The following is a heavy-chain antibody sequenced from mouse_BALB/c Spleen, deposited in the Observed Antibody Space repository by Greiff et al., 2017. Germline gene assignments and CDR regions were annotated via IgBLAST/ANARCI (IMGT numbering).Heavy chain of an antibody. CDR1: GFTFSDYY. Sequence: EVMLVESGGGLVKPGGSLKLSCAASGFTFSDYYMYWVRQTPEKRLEWVATISDGGSYTYYPDSVKGRFTISRDNTKNNLYLQMSSLKSEDTAMYYCASPYGNGAMDYWGQGTSVTVSS. D-gene: IGHD2-1*01. CDR2: ISDGGSYT. V-gene: IGHV5-4*02. J-gene: IGHJ4*01. CDR3: ASPYGNGAMDY.